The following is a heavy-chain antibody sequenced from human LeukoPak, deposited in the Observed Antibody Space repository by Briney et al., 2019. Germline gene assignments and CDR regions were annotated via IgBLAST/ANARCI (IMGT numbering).Heavy chain of an antibody. CDR2: INHSGST. D-gene: IGHD6-19*01. V-gene: IGHV4-34*01. CDR1: GGSFSGYY. CDR3: ARVDSSGWSYWYFDL. Sequence: PSETLCLTCAVYGGSFSGYYWSWIRQPPGKGLEWIGEINHSGSTNYNPSLKSRVTISVDTSKNQFSLRLSSVTAADTALYYCARVDSSGWSYWYFDLWGRGTLVTVSS. J-gene: IGHJ2*01.